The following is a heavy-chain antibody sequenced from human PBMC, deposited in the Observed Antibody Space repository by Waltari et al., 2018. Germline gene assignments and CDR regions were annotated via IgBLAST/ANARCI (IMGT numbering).Heavy chain of an antibody. V-gene: IGHV3-9*01. CDR3: AKDESDSPYWYFDL. CDR1: GFTFDDYA. Sequence: EVQLVESGGGLVQPGRSLRLSCEASGFTFDDYAMHWVRHAPGKGFVWVSGISWNSGSIGYADSVKGRFTISRDNAKNSLYLQMNSLRAEDTALYYCAKDESDSPYWYFDLWGRGTLVTVSS. J-gene: IGHJ2*01. CDR2: ISWNSGSI. D-gene: IGHD5-18*01.